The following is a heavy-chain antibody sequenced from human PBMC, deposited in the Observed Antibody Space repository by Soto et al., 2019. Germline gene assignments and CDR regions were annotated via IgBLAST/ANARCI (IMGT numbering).Heavy chain of an antibody. V-gene: IGHV6-1*01. J-gene: IGHJ5*01. CDR3: SNLTGNSELDS. CDR1: GDSVSTNSAT. Sequence: PSQTLSLTCAISGDSVSTNSATWDWIRQSPSRGLERLGRTYYRSKWDYDYAASVKGRININPDTSNNQVSLHLDSVTPDDTAVYYCSNLTGNSELDSWCQGNLLTVS. CDR2: TYYRSKWDY. D-gene: IGHD7-27*01.